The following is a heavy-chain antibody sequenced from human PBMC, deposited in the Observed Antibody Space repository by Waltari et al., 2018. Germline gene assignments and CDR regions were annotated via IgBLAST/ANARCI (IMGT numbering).Heavy chain of an antibody. CDR3: ARHYFKSSGHPSLFEY. J-gene: IGHJ4*02. D-gene: IGHD3-22*01. V-gene: IGHV4-59*08. Sequence: QILLQELGPGLVKPSETLSLTCTVSGSRGSISSFYWSWFRQSPGRGLEWIGYIYYSGTTHYNPSLRSRVIMTIDTSRNQFSLNLISVTAADTAIYYCARHYFKSSGHPSLFEYWGQGKPVTVSS. CDR1: GSRGSISSFY. CDR2: IYYSGTT.